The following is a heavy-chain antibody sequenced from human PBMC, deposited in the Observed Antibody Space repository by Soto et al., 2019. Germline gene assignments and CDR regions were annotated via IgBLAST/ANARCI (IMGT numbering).Heavy chain of an antibody. V-gene: IGHV3-23*01. Sequence: EVQLLESGGGLVQPGGSLRLSCAASGFTFSSYGMSWVRQAPGKGLEWVSGIISGSGGSTYYADSVKGRFTISRDNSKNPLYLQMNSLRVEDTAVYYCAKGAETLTGTYFDYWGQGTLVTVSS. CDR3: AKGAETLTGTYFDY. CDR2: ISGSGGST. D-gene: IGHD3-9*01. CDR1: GFTFSSYG. J-gene: IGHJ4*02.